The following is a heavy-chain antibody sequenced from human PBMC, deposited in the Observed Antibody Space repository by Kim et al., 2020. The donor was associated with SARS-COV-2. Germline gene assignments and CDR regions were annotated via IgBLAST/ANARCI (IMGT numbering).Heavy chain of an antibody. J-gene: IGHJ6*02. Sequence: GGSLRLSCAASGFTFSSYGMHWVRQAPGKGLEWVAVISYDGSNKYYADSVKGRFTISRDNSKNTLYLQMNSLRAEDTAVYYCAKDRGYYGSGSYYTHFYYLYYGMDVWGQGTTVTVSS. D-gene: IGHD3-10*01. CDR2: ISYDGSNK. CDR1: GFTFSSYG. CDR3: AKDRGYYGSGSYYTHFYYLYYGMDV. V-gene: IGHV3-30*18.